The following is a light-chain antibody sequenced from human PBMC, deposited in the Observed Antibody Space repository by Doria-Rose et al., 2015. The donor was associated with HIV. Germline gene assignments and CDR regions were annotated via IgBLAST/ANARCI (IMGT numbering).Light chain of an antibody. CDR1: QSFSSTY. CDR3: HQYGTSWT. V-gene: IGKV3-20*01. CDR2: DGS. Sequence: TQSPGTLSLSPGERATLSCRASQSFSSTYLAWYQHNPGQAPSLLIYDGSTRATGIPDRFSASGSGTDCTLTINRLEPEDFALYYCHQYGTSWTFGQGTKVEI. J-gene: IGKJ1*01.